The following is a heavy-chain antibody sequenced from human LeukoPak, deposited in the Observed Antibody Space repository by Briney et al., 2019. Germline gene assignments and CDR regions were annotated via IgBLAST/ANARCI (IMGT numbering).Heavy chain of an antibody. Sequence: PSETLSLTCTVSGGSISSSSYYWSWIRQLPGKGLEWIGYIYYSGSTNYNPSLKSRVTISVDTSKNQFSLKLSSVTAADTAVYYCARGSRESGWLYYWGQGTLVTVSS. CDR3: ARGSRESGWLYY. CDR2: IYYSGST. CDR1: GGSISSSSYY. D-gene: IGHD6-19*01. V-gene: IGHV4-61*01. J-gene: IGHJ4*02.